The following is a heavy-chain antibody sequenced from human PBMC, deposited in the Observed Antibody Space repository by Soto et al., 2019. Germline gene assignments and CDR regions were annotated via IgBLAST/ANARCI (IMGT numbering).Heavy chain of an antibody. CDR2: IYYSGST. J-gene: IGHJ5*02. Sequence: LSLTCTVSGGSISSSSYYWGWIRQPPGKGLEWIGSIYYSGSTYYNPSLKSRVTISVDTSKNQFSLKLSSVTAADTAVYYCARRDGSGWYGASHNWFDPWGQGTLVTVSS. D-gene: IGHD6-19*01. V-gene: IGHV4-39*01. CDR1: GGSISSSSYY. CDR3: ARRDGSGWYGASHNWFDP.